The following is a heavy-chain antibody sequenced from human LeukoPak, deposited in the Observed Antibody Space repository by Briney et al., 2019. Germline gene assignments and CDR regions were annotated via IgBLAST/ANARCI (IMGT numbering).Heavy chain of an antibody. Sequence: PGGSLSLSCAASGFTFSSYGMHWVRQAPGKGLEWVAVISYDGSNKYYADSVKGRFTISRDNSKNTLYLQMNSLRAEDTAVYYCARDRGIAAAGTVAFDIWGQGTMVTVSS. V-gene: IGHV3-30*03. CDR1: GFTFSSYG. D-gene: IGHD6-13*01. CDR3: ARDRGIAAAGTVAFDI. CDR2: ISYDGSNK. J-gene: IGHJ3*02.